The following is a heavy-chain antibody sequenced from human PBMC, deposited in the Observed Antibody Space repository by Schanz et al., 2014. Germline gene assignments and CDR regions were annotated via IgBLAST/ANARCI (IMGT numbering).Heavy chain of an antibody. J-gene: IGHJ4*02. D-gene: IGHD1-20*01. V-gene: IGHV3-23*01. CDR3: ANNWNLDY. CDR1: GFTFSSYA. Sequence: EVQLLESGGGLVQPGGSLRLSCAASGFTFSSYAMTWVRQAPGMGLEWVSAISGRDGSTYYADSVRGRFTISRDNSKTTLYLQMTSLRAEDTAVYYCANNWNLDYWGQGTLVTVSS. CDR2: ISGRDGST.